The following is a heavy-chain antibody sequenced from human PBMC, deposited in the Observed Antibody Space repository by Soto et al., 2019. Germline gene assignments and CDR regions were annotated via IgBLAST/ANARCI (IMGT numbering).Heavy chain of an antibody. J-gene: IGHJ6*02. V-gene: IGHV1-69*06. CDR2: IIPIFGTA. Sequence: SVKVSCKASGGTFSSYAISWVRQAPGQGLEWMGGIIPIFGTANYAQKFQGRVTITADKSTSTAYMELSSLRSEDTAVYYCARTLVVIIPAGYYYGMDVWGQGTTVTVSS. CDR3: ARTLVVIIPAGYYYGMDV. D-gene: IGHD3-3*01. CDR1: GGTFSSYA.